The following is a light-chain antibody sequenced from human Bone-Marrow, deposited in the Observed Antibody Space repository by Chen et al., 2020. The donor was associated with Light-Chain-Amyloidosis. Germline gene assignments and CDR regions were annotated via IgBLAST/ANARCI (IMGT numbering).Light chain of an antibody. CDR3: QSADRSGTYEGM. CDR1: DLPTKY. J-gene: IGLJ2*01. CDR2: RAT. V-gene: IGLV3-25*03. Sequence: SYELTQPPSVSVSPGQTPRITCSGDDLPTKYAYWYQQKPGQAPVLVIPRATERPSRFSEPFSGCCSGQPAKLTTREVPAGVEDAYRCQSADRSGTYEGMVGGG.